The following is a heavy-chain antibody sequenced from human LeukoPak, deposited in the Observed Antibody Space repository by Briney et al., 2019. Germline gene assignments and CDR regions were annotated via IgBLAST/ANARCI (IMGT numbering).Heavy chain of an antibody. D-gene: IGHD6-19*01. J-gene: IGHJ4*02. V-gene: IGHV3-30-3*01. CDR2: ISYDGSNK. CDR1: GFTFRSYA. CDR3: ARDPRIAVAGNYYFDY. Sequence: PGGSLRLSCAASGFTFRSYAMHWVRQAPGKGLEWEAVISYDGSNKYYADSVKGRFTISRDNSKNTVYLQMNSLRAEDTAVYNCARDPRIAVAGNYYFDYWGQGTLVTVSS.